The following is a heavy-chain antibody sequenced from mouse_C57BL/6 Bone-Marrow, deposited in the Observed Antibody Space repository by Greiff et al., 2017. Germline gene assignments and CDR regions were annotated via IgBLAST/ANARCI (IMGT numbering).Heavy chain of an antibody. V-gene: IGHV1-15*01. CDR3: TGFHYDLYYCAMDY. CDR2: IDPETGGT. CDR1: GYTFTDYE. Sequence: VQLKESGAELVRPGASVTLSCKASGYTFTDYEMHWVKQTPVHGLEWIGAIDPETGGTAYNQKFKGKATLTADKSSSTAYMELRSLTSEDSAVYYCTGFHYDLYYCAMDYWGQGTSVTVSS. D-gene: IGHD2-4*01. J-gene: IGHJ4*01.